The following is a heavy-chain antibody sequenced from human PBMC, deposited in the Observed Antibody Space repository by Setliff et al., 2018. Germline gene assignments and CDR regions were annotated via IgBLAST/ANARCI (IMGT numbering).Heavy chain of an antibody. CDR2: TIPMFGSA. Sequence: SVKVSCKASGGTFRSYGISWVRQAPGQGLEWMGGTIPMFGSANYAQKFQGRVTIITDEFTGTAYMELSSPRTEDTAVYYCAREGVDIRSSTDYRYYMDVWGKGTTVTVSS. CDR1: GGTFRSYG. D-gene: IGHD5-12*01. V-gene: IGHV1-69*05. J-gene: IGHJ6*03. CDR3: AREGVDIRSSTDYRYYMDV.